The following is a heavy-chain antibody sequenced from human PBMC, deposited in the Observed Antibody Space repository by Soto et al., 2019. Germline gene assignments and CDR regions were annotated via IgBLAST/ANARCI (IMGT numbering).Heavy chain of an antibody. D-gene: IGHD2-2*01. V-gene: IGHV4-59*01. J-gene: IGHJ6*03. Sequence: SETLSLTCTVSGGPISSYYWSWIRQPPGKGLEWIGYIYYSGSTNYNPSLKSRVTISVDTSKNQFSLKLSSVTAADTAVYYCARLNIVVVHMDVWGKGTTVTVSS. CDR3: ARLNIVVVHMDV. CDR1: GGPISSYY. CDR2: IYYSGST.